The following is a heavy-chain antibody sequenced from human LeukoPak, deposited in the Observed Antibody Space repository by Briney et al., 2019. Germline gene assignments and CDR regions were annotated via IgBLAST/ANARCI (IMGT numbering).Heavy chain of an antibody. J-gene: IGHJ4*02. CDR3: AREPYCSGGSCYLGDPYFDY. CDR2: ISAYNGNT. D-gene: IGHD2-15*01. Sequence: GASVKVSCKASGYTFTSYGISWVRQAPGQGLEWMGWISAYNGNTNYAQKLQGRVTMTTDTSTSTAYMELRSLRSDDTAVYYCAREPYCSGGSCYLGDPYFDYWGQGTLVTVSS. CDR1: GYTFTSYG. V-gene: IGHV1-18*01.